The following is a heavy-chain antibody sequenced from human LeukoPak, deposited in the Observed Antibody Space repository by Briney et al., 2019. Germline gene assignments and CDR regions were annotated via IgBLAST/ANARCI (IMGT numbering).Heavy chain of an antibody. D-gene: IGHD2-15*01. Sequence: GGSLRLSCAASGFTFSSYGMHRFRQAPGKGLEWVAFIRYDGSNKYYADSVKGRFTISRDNSKNTLYLQMNSLRAEDTAVYYCAKDSSSGYVLYYWGQGTPVTVSS. CDR2: IRYDGSNK. J-gene: IGHJ4*02. CDR1: GFTFSSYG. CDR3: AKDSSSGYVLYY. V-gene: IGHV3-30*02.